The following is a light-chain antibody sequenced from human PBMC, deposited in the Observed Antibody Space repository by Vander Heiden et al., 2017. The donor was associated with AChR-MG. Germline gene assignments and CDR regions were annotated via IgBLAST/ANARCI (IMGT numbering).Light chain of an antibody. CDR1: RLSNKY. J-gene: IGLJ1*01. CDR2: QDN. Sequence: SYDLTQSPSVSVSPGQTATITCSGGRLSNKYTSWYHLRPGQPPVLVIFQDNLRPSGIPERFSGSNSGNTATLTISGIQSMDDGDYYCQVWDSDTDVFGTGTKVTV. V-gene: IGLV3-1*01. CDR3: QVWDSDTDV.